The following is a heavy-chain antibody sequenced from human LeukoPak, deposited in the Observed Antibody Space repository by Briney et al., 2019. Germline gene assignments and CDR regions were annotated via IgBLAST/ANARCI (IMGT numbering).Heavy chain of an antibody. D-gene: IGHD6-19*01. CDR3: ARVLTAVAGPYYFDF. CDR2: IYSSGNT. Sequence: PSETLSLTCTVSGGSISRHYWSWIRQPAGKGLEWIERIYSSGNTNYNPSLNSRVTMSVDTSKNQFSLKLTSVTAADTAVYYCARVLTAVAGPYYFDFWGQGTLVTVSS. V-gene: IGHV4-4*07. J-gene: IGHJ4*02. CDR1: GGSISRHY.